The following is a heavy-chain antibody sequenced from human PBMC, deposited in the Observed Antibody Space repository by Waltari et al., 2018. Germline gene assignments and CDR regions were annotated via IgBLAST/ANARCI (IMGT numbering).Heavy chain of an antibody. D-gene: IGHD3-3*01. Sequence: EVVLFQSGAEVQKPGESPQSSWEGSEYSCSRYWLGWWRYLPGKGLEWMGIIYPGDSDTRYSPSFQGQVTISADKSISTAYLQWSSLKASDTAMYYCARYVGPTIFGVVTYFDYWGQGTLVTVSS. J-gene: IGHJ4*02. V-gene: IGHV5-51*03. CDR2: IYPGDSDT. CDR1: EYSCSRYW. CDR3: ARYVGPTIFGVVTYFDY.